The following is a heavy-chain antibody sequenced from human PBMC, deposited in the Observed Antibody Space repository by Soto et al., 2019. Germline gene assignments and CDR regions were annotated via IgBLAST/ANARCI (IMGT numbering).Heavy chain of an antibody. V-gene: IGHV4-39*01. D-gene: IGHD3-10*01. J-gene: IGHJ4*02. CDR2: LFYGGTI. Sequence: QLQLQESGPGLVKPSETLSLTCAVSGGSISGYYWTWIRQPPGMGLEWVGSLFYGGTIDYNASLKSRLTISVDTSMNQFALKLRSVTAADTAVYYGVGHRGLAPVYWGQGTLVTASS. CDR1: GGSISGYY. CDR3: VGHRGLAPVY.